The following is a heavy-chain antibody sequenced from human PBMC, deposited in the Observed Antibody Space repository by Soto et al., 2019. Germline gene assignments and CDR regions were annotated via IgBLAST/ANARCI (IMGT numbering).Heavy chain of an antibody. CDR2: IYYSGST. CDR1: GGSISSYY. D-gene: IGHD6-13*01. V-gene: IGHV4-59*08. J-gene: IGHJ4*02. Sequence: SEALSLTCTVSGGSISSYYWSWIRQPPGKGLGWIGYIYYSGSTNYNPSLKSRVTISEDTSKNQFSLKLSSVTAADTAVYYCASSIAAAGTSSFDYWGQGTLVTVS. CDR3: ASSIAAAGTSSFDY.